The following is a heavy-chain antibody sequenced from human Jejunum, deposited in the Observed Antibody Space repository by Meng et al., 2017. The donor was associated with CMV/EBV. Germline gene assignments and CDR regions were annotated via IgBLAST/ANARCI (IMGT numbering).Heavy chain of an antibody. CDR2: ISGSGDST. J-gene: IGHJ4*01. V-gene: IGHV3-23*04. D-gene: IGHD1-14*01. CDR1: GFTLSNYA. CDR3: ATTPLTTTWSSGIDY. Sequence: EVQLVESVGGLVQPWGSLRLSCAASGFTLSNYAMSWVRQAPGKGLEWVSGISGSGDSTYYADSVKGRFTISRDSSKNTLYLQMNSLRADDTAVYWCATTPLTTTWSSGIDYWGQGALVTVSS.